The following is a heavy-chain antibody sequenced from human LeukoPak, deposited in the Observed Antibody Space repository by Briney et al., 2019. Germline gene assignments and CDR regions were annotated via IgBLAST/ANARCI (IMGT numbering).Heavy chain of an antibody. Sequence: ASVKVSCKASGYTFTRHYMHWVRQAPGQGLEWMGWINPNSGGTNYAQKFQGRVTMTRDTSISTAYMELSRLRSDDTAVYYCAREHPGNWFDPWGQGTLVTVSS. J-gene: IGHJ5*02. CDR3: AREHPGNWFDP. V-gene: IGHV1-2*02. CDR2: INPNSGGT. CDR1: GYTFTRHY.